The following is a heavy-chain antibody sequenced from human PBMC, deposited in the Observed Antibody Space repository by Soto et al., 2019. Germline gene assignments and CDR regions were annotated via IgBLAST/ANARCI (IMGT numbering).Heavy chain of an antibody. CDR2: IYYSGST. CDR3: ARDRGYYESTGYLGRALDV. Sequence: SETLSLTCTVSGGSISNYYWSWIRHPPGKKLEWIGYIYYSGSTNYNPSLKSRVTISVDTSKNQFSLNLYSVTTADTAVYYCARDRGYYESTGYLGRALDVWGQGTMVTVSS. CDR1: GGSISNYY. V-gene: IGHV4-59*01. J-gene: IGHJ3*01. D-gene: IGHD3-22*01.